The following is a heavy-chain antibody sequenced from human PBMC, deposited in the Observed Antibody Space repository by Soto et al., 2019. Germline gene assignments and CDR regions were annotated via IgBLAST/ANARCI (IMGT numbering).Heavy chain of an antibody. CDR2: MNPNSGNT. CDR3: ASISHYTMIGYYYGMDV. CDR1: GYTFTSYD. J-gene: IGHJ6*02. V-gene: IGHV1-8*01. Sequence: GASVKVSCKASGYTFTSYDINWVRQATGQGLEWMGWMNPNSGNTGYAQKFQGRVTMTRNTSISTAYMELSSLRSEDTAVYYCASISHYTMIGYYYGMDVWGQVSTFTLS. D-gene: IGHD3-10*02.